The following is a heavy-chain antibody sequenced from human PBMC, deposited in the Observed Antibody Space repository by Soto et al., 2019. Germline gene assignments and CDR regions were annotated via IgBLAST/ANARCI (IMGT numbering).Heavy chain of an antibody. CDR1: GYTFTNYG. Sequence: QVQLVQSGAEVKKPAASVKVSCKASGYTFTNYGVSWVRQAPGQGLEWMGWINTYKGNTNYAQKFQGRVTMTTDTSTSTAYMELRSLRSDDTAIYFCAKVQEKWSKFFDYWGQGTLVTVSS. D-gene: IGHD2-15*01. CDR3: AKVQEKWSKFFDY. J-gene: IGHJ4*02. V-gene: IGHV1-18*01. CDR2: INTYKGNT.